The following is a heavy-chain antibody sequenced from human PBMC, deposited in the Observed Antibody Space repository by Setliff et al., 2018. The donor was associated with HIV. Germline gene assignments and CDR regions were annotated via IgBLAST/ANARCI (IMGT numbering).Heavy chain of an antibody. CDR3: ARGQWEGLHAYFFDV. CDR2: VYYLGNT. V-gene: IGHV4-38-2*01. CDR1: HYSISDSYY. Sequence: SETLSLTCLVSHYSISDSYYWGWVRQPPGKGLEWIGTVYYLGNTYHNPSLRSRRSLSIDRSHQSFSFQLTSVSAADTAMYYCARGQWEGLHAYFFDVWGHGMLVTVSS. D-gene: IGHD1-26*01. J-gene: IGHJ4*01.